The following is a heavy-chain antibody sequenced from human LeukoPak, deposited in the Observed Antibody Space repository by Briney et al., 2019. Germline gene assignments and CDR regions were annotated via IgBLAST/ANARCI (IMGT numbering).Heavy chain of an antibody. Sequence: ASVKVSCKASGDTFSSYAMNWVRQAPGQGLEWMGWINTNTGNPTYAQGFTGRFVLSLDTSVSTAYLQISSLKAEDTAVYYCAMPDCSSTRCYGGIYMDVWGKGTTVTVSS. J-gene: IGHJ6*03. CDR2: INTNTGNP. CDR1: GDTFSSYA. CDR3: AMPDCSSTRCYGGIYMDV. D-gene: IGHD2-2*01. V-gene: IGHV7-4-1*02.